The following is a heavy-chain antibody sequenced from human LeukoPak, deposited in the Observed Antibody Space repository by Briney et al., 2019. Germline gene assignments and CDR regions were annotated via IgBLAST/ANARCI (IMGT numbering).Heavy chain of an antibody. CDR1: GFTVSSNY. CDR2: IYSGGST. CDR3: ARGTNDILTGYYSRFDY. J-gene: IGHJ4*02. Sequence: PGGSLRLSCAASGFTVSSNYMSWVRQAPGKGLEWVSVIYSGGSTYYADSVKGRFTISRDNSKNTLCLQMNSLRAEDTAVYYCARGTNDILTGYYSRFDYWGQGTLVTVSS. D-gene: IGHD3-9*01. V-gene: IGHV3-53*01.